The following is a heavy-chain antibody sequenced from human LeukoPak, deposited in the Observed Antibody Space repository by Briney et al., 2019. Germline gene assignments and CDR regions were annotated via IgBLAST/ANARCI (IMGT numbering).Heavy chain of an antibody. CDR3: AKGLWDSYGSGIMYYTMDV. D-gene: IGHD3-10*01. CDR2: ISGSGGRT. Sequence: GGSLRLSCAASGFTFSNYVMGWVRQAPGKGLEWVSTISGSGGRTYYADSVKGRFTISRDNSKNTLYLQVNSLRAEDTAVYYCAKGLWDSYGSGIMYYTMDVWGQGTTVTVSS. CDR1: GFTFSNYV. J-gene: IGHJ6*02. V-gene: IGHV3-23*01.